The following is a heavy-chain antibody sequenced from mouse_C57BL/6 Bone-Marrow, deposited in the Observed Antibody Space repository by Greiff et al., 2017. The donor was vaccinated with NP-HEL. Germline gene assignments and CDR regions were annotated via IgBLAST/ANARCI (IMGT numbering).Heavy chain of an antibody. Sequence: EVKLMESEGGLVQPGSSMKLSCTASGFTFSDYYMAWVRQVPEKGLEWVANINYDGSSTFYLDSLKSRFIISRDNAKNILYLQMSSLKSEDTATYYCARGVLRYYFDYWGQGTTLTVSS. CDR1: GFTFSDYY. V-gene: IGHV5-16*01. D-gene: IGHD1-1*01. CDR3: ARGVLRYYFDY. J-gene: IGHJ2*01. CDR2: INYDGSST.